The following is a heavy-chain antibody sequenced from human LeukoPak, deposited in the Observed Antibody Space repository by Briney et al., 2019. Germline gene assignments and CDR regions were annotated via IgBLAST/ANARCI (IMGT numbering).Heavy chain of an antibody. CDR1: GGSISSGSYY. Sequence: SQTLSLTCTVSGGSISSGSYYWSWIRQPAGKGLEWIGRIYTSGSTHYNPSLKSRVTISVDTSKNQFSLKLSSVTAADTAVYYCARDQYEVEDDSSGYPYYYYYGMDVWGQGTTVTVSS. CDR2: IYTSGST. CDR3: ARDQYEVEDDSSGYPYYYYYGMDV. V-gene: IGHV4-61*02. D-gene: IGHD3-22*01. J-gene: IGHJ6*02.